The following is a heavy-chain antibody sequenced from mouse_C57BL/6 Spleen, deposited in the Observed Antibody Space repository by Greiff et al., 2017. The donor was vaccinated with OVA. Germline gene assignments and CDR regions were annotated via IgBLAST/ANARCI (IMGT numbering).Heavy chain of an antibody. CDR2: ISYDGSN. J-gene: IGHJ4*01. D-gene: IGHD2-5*01. CDR1: GYSITSGYY. CDR3: ARALYYSNYLYAMDY. Sequence: EVQLVESGPGLVKPSQSLSLTCSVTGYSITSGYYWNWIRQFPGNKLEWMGYISYDGSNNYNPSLKNRISITRDTSKNQFFLKLNSVTTEDTATYYCARALYYSNYLYAMDYWGQGTSVTVSS. V-gene: IGHV3-6*01.